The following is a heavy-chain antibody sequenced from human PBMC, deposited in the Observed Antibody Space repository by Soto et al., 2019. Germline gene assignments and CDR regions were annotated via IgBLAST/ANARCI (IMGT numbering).Heavy chain of an antibody. CDR3: AKVFYYYDSSGYYYFDY. Sequence: LRLSFAASGXTFSSYAVSWVRQAPGKGPEWISSISGSGSTIYYADSVKGRFTISRDNSKNTLYLQMSSLRAEDTAVYYCAKVFYYYDSSGYYYFDYWGQGTLVTVS. CDR2: ISGSGSTI. V-gene: IGHV3-23*01. J-gene: IGHJ4*02. CDR1: GXTFSSYA. D-gene: IGHD3-22*01.